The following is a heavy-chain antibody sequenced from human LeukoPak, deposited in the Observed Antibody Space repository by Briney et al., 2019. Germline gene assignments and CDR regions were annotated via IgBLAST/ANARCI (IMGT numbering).Heavy chain of an antibody. CDR2: ISSSGSTI. CDR3: AELGITMIGGV. J-gene: IGHJ6*01. V-gene: IGHV3-48*04. Sequence: GRSRRLSCAASEFTFSSYWMSWVRHAPGKGLEWVSYISSSGSTIYYADSVKGRFTISRDNAKNSLYLQMNSLRAEDTAVYDCAELGITMIGGVWGKGTTVTISS. D-gene: IGHD3-10*02. CDR1: EFTFSSYW.